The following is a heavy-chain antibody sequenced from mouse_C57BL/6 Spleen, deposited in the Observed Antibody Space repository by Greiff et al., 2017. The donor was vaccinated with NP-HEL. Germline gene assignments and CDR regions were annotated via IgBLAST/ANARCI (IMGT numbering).Heavy chain of an antibody. CDR2: IYPGDGDT. D-gene: IGHD1-1*01. CDR3: AVASWTNFDY. CDR1: GYAFSSSW. Sequence: VQLQQSGPELVKPGASVKISCKASGYAFSSSWMNWVKQRPGQGLEWIGRIYPGDGDTNYNGKFKGKATLTADKSSSTASMQRSSLTSEDAAVYYLAVASWTNFDYWGQGTTLTVSA. V-gene: IGHV1-82*01. J-gene: IGHJ2*01.